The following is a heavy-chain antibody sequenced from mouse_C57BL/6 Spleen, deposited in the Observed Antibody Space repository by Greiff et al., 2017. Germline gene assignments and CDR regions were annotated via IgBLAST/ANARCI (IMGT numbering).Heavy chain of an antibody. CDR1: GFTFSSYA. CDR2: ISDGGSYT. J-gene: IGHJ4*01. V-gene: IGHV5-4*01. CDR3: APYGNLYAMDY. Sequence: EVQGVESGGGLVKPGGSLKLSCAASGFTFSSYAMSWVRQTPEKRLEWVATISDGGSYTYYPDNVKGRFTISRDNAKNNLYLQMSHLKSEDTAMYYCAPYGNLYAMDYWGQGTSVTVSS. D-gene: IGHD2-1*01.